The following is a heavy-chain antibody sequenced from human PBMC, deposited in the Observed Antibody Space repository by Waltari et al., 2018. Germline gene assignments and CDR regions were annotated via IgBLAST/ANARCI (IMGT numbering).Heavy chain of an antibody. CDR1: SGSISRGDYY. Sequence: QVQLQESGPGLVKPSQTLSLTRTVSSGSISRGDYYWSWIRQSPGKGLEWIGYIYYSGSTFYNPSVNSRVTISVDTSQNQFSLKLTSVTAADTAVYYCARGPRAVSGSGGAFDYWGQGTLVTVSS. D-gene: IGHD6-19*01. J-gene: IGHJ4*02. V-gene: IGHV4-30-4*08. CDR2: IYYSGST. CDR3: ARGPRAVSGSGGAFDY.